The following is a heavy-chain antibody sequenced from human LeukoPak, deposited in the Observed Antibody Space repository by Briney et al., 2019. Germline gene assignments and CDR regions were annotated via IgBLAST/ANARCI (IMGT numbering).Heavy chain of an antibody. D-gene: IGHD6-19*01. J-gene: IGHJ4*02. CDR2: IKSKTDGGTT. CDR3: TTEVYSSGWYFY. V-gene: IGHV3-15*01. CDR1: GFTFSNAW. Sequence: GGSLRLSCAASGFTFSNAWMSWVRQAPGKGLEWVGRIKSKTDGGTTDYAATVKGTFTISRDDSKNTLYLQMNRLKTEDTAVYYCTTEVYSSGWYFYWGQGTLVTVSS.